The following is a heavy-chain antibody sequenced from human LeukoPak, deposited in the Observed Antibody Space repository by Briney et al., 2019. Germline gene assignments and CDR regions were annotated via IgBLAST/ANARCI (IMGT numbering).Heavy chain of an antibody. CDR3: SSGKPRSFDY. J-gene: IGHJ4*02. D-gene: IGHD6-19*01. CDR1: GFTFTNAW. CDR2: ISYDGSNK. V-gene: IGHV3-30*03. Sequence: GGSLRLSCAGSGFTFTNAWMNWVRQAPGKGLEWVAVISYDGSNKYYADSVKGRFTISRDNSKNTLYLQMNSLRAEDTAVYYCSSGKPRSFDYWGQGTLVTVSS.